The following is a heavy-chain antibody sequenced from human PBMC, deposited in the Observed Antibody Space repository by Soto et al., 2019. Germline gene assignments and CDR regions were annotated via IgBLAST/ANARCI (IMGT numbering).Heavy chain of an antibody. CDR3: ARHWITMVRGVCHFDY. J-gene: IGHJ4*02. V-gene: IGHV4-39*01. CDR1: GGSFSSSSYY. CDR2: IYYSGST. Sequence: QLQLQESGPGLVKPSETLSLTCTVSGGSFSSSSYYWGWIRQPPGKGLEWIGSIYYSGSTYYNPSLKSRGTMSVDPSKNQFSLKLISVTAADTAVYYCARHWITMVRGVCHFDYWGQGTLVTVSS. D-gene: IGHD3-10*01.